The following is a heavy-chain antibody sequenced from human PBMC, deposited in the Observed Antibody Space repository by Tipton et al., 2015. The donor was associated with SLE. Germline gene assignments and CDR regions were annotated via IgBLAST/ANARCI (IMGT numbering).Heavy chain of an antibody. V-gene: IGHV4-61*10. CDR1: GGSISSGSYY. Sequence: TLSLTCTVSGGSISSGSYYWSWIRQPAGKGLEWIGYISYSGDTRHNPSLQSRVTVSIDPSKNQFSLKLTSVTSADTAVYYCASVPKRGSTWHAEYFQHWGPGTLVTVSS. CDR3: ASVPKRGSTWHAEYFQH. D-gene: IGHD6-13*01. CDR2: ISYSGDT. J-gene: IGHJ1*01.